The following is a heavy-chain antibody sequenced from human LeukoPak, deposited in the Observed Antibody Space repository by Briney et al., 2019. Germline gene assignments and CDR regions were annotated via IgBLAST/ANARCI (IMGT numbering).Heavy chain of an antibody. CDR2: IYYSGST. CDR1: GGSISSSSYY. J-gene: IGHJ6*04. V-gene: IGHV4-39*07. CDR3: ASGQDRIAYSYYSMDV. Sequence: PSETLSLTCTVSGGSISSSSYYWGWVRQPPGKGLEWIGSIYYSGSTYYNPSLKSRVTISVDTSKNQFSLKLSSVTAADTAVYYCASGQDRIAYSYYSMDVWGKGTTVTVSS. D-gene: IGHD2/OR15-2a*01.